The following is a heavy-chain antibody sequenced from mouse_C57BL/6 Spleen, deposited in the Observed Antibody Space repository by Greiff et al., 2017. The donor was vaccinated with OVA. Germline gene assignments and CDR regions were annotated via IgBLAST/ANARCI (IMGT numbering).Heavy chain of an antibody. CDR2: INPSTGGT. Sequence: EVHLVESGPELVKPGASVKISCKASGYSFTGYYMNWVKQSPEKSLEWIGEINPSTGGTTYNQKFKAKATLTVDKSSSTAYMQLKSLTSEDSAVYYCARKVYGMDYWGQGTSVTVSS. CDR3: ARKVYGMDY. J-gene: IGHJ4*01. D-gene: IGHD1-1*01. CDR1: GYSFTGYY. V-gene: IGHV1-42*01.